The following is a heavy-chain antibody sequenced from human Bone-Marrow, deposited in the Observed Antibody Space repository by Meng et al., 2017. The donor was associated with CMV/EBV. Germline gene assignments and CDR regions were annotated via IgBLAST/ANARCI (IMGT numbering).Heavy chain of an antibody. J-gene: IGHJ6*02. Sequence: SETLSLSCAVDGESFSGYSWNWIRQPPGKGLEWIGELNQSGNTNYNPSLKSRVTISLDTSRNQFSLKVNSVTAEDTAVYYCARGRGDNWYYYGMDVWGQGTTVTVSS. V-gene: IGHV4-34*01. CDR1: GESFSGYS. CDR3: ARGRGDNWYYYGMDV. D-gene: IGHD1-1*01. CDR2: LNQSGNT.